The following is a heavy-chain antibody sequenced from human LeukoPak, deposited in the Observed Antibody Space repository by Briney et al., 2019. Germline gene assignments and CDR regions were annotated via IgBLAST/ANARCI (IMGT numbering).Heavy chain of an antibody. CDR2: IGSSSSTI. Sequence: GGSLRLSCAASGFTFSSYSMNWVRQAPGKGLEWVSYIGSSSSTIYYADSVKGRFTISRDNAKNSLYLQMNSLRAEDTAVYYCARDVDYYDSSGPYYFDYWGQGTLVTVSS. V-gene: IGHV3-48*01. CDR3: ARDVDYYDSSGPYYFDY. J-gene: IGHJ4*02. CDR1: GFTFSSYS. D-gene: IGHD3-22*01.